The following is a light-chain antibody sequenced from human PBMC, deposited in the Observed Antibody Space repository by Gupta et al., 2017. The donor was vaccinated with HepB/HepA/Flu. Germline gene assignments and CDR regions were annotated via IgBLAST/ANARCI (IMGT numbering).Light chain of an antibody. CDR3: QQDNSCPLT. V-gene: IGKV1-5*03. Sequence: IQMTQSPSALSTSVGGRVTITCRANQSVSSYVAWIQQKPGKAPKLLIYKVSTLESGVPSRVGGSGSGTEFTLTISSLQPDEFATYYCQQDNSCPLTFGRGTKVDVK. CDR2: KVS. J-gene: IGKJ4*01. CDR1: QSVSSY.